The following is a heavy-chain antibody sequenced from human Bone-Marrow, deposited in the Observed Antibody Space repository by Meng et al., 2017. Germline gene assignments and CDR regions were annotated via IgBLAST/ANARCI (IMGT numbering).Heavy chain of an antibody. Sequence: QLVRFGTAVKAPGASVKVSGKTSGYNFIGYWVYWVRQAPGQGLQWIGWISPHDGGTNYAHEFLGRVTVTRDMSTSTVYMDMSRLTYDDTAIYYCAILEGGWGQGTLVTVSS. CDR1: GYNFIGYW. D-gene: IGHD3-3*01. J-gene: IGHJ4*02. V-gene: IGHV1-2*07. CDR2: ISPHDGGT. CDR3: AILEGG.